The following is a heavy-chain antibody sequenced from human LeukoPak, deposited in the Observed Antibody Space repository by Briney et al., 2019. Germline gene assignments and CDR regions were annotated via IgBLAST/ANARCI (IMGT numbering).Heavy chain of an antibody. CDR1: GGTFSSYA. CDR3: ARDYCSRTSCPRPYFDY. V-gene: IGHV1-69*01. CDR2: IIAIFGTA. J-gene: IGHJ4*02. D-gene: IGHD2-2*01. Sequence: SVKVSCKASGGTFSSYAISWVRQAPGQGLEWMGGIIAIFGTANYAQKFQGRATITADESTSTAYMELSSLRSEDTAVYYCARDYCSRTSCPRPYFDYWGQGTLVTVSS.